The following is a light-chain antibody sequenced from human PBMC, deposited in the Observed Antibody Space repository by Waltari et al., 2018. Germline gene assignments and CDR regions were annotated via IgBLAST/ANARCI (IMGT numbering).Light chain of an antibody. CDR3: QQRKTWPIT. CDR2: DAS. V-gene: IGKV3-11*01. Sequence: EIVLTQSPATLSLSPAERATLSCRASQSVSSFLAWYQQKRGQAPRLLIYDASTRATGIPARFSGSGSGTDFTLTISSLEPEDFAVYYCQQRKTWPITFGQGTRLEIK. CDR1: QSVSSF. J-gene: IGKJ5*01.